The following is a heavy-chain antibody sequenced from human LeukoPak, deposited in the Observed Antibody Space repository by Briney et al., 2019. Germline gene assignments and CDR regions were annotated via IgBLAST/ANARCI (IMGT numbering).Heavy chain of an antibody. CDR2: IYPGDSDT. J-gene: IGHJ6*02. CDR3: ARLGGSGSYYNEVYYYYGMDV. Sequence: GESLKISCKGSGYGFTSYWIGWVRQMPGKGLEWMGIIYPGDSDTRYSPSFQGQVTISADKSISTAYLQWSSLKASDTAMYYCARLGGSGSYYNEVYYYYGMDVWGQGTTVTVSS. V-gene: IGHV5-51*01. CDR1: GYGFTSYW. D-gene: IGHD3-10*01.